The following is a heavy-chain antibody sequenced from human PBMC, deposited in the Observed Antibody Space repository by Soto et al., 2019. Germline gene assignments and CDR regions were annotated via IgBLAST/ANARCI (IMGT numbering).Heavy chain of an antibody. V-gene: IGHV3-30*18. D-gene: IGHD1-26*01. CDR3: AKDSRETPYYYGMDV. Sequence: PGGSLRLSCAASGFTFSSYGMHWVRRAPGKGLEWVAVISYDGSNKYYADSVKGRFTISRDNSKNTLYLQMNSLRAEDTAVYYCAKDSRETPYYYGMDVWGQGTTVTVSS. CDR2: ISYDGSNK. J-gene: IGHJ6*02. CDR1: GFTFSSYG.